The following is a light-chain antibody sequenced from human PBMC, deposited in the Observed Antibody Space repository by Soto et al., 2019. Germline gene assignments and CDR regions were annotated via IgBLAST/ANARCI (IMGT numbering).Light chain of an antibody. CDR1: QDISNS. J-gene: IGKJ2*01. CDR3: QQFDHLPMYT. V-gene: IGKV1-33*01. Sequence: DIQMPQSPSSLSASVGDRVTITCPASQDISNSLNWYQQKPGKAPKRLIYHASTLETGVPSRFSGSVSRTEFTFTISSLQPEDIETYYCQQFDHLPMYTFGQGTKLEIK. CDR2: HAS.